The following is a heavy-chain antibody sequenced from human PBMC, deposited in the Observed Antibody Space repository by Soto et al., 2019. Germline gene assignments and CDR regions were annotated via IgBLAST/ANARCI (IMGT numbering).Heavy chain of an antibody. CDR2: INAGNGDT. Sequence: QGQLVQSGAEVKKPGASVKVSCKASGYTFTNFAMHWVRQAPGQRLEWMGWINAGNGDTKYSQTFQGRVTITRDTTASAAYMDLSSRRSADTAVYYCAREATFYDILTGHNPNYIDSWGQGTLVTVSS. V-gene: IGHV1-3*01. CDR1: GYTFTNFA. D-gene: IGHD3-9*01. CDR3: AREATFYDILTGHNPNYIDS. J-gene: IGHJ4*02.